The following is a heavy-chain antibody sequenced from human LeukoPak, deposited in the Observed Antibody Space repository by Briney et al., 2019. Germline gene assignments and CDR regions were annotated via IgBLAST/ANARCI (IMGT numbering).Heavy chain of an antibody. J-gene: IGHJ5*02. CDR1: GGSISSGGYY. D-gene: IGHD2-21*02. CDR3: ARTYMTSARFDP. V-gene: IGHV4-31*01. CDR2: FYCGGST. Sequence: PSETLSLTCTVSGGSISSGGYYGWLLRQHPGEGVGWMGDFYCGGSTYYNPSLKSPVTLSAHRSKNESSLKTTAVYAADTAVCYCARTYMTSARFDPWGQGTLGTVSP.